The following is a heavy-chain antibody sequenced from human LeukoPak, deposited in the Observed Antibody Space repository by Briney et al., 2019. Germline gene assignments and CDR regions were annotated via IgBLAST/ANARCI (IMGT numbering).Heavy chain of an antibody. CDR2: ISSSSSYI. J-gene: IGHJ6*03. CDR1: GFTFSSYE. CDR3: ARVTSSSWYGGVYYYYYMDV. D-gene: IGHD6-13*01. Sequence: GGSLRLSCAASGFTFSSYEMNWVRQAPGKGLEWVSSISSSSSYIYYADSVKGRFTISRDNAKNSLYLQMNSLRAEDTAVYYCARVTSSSWYGGVYYYYYMDVWGKGTTVTASS. V-gene: IGHV3-21*01.